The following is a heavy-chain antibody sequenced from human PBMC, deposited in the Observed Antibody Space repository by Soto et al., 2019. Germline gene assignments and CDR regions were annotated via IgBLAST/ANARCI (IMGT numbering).Heavy chain of an antibody. J-gene: IGHJ6*04. Sequence: QVQLVKSGAEVKKPGSSVKVSCKASGGTFSSYTISWVRQAPGQGLEWMGRIIPNLGIANYAQKFQGRVTITADKSTSTAYVELSSLRSGDTAVYYCAALEYRSSTDVWGKGTTVTVSS. D-gene: IGHD6-6*01. CDR1: GGTFSSYT. CDR3: AALEYRSSTDV. CDR2: IIPNLGIA. V-gene: IGHV1-69*02.